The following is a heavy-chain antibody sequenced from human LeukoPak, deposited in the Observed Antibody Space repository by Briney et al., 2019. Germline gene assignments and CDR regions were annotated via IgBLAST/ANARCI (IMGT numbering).Heavy chain of an antibody. D-gene: IGHD5-18*01. V-gene: IGHV3-11*03. CDR3: ASGGEYSYADS. CDR2: ISSGGSYT. J-gene: IGHJ4*02. Sequence: GGSLRLSCAPSGFTFSDDDMSWIRQAPGKGLEWVSYISSGGSYTNYADSVKGRFTISRDNAENSLYLQINSPRAEDPAVDYCASGGEYSYADSWGQGTLVTVSS. CDR1: GFTFSDDD.